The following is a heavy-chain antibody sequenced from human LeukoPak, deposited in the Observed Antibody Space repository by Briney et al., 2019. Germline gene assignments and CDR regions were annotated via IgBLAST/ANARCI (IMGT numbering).Heavy chain of an antibody. J-gene: IGHJ5*02. Sequence: ASVKASCKASGYTFTGYYMHWVRQAPGQGLEWMGWINPNSGGTNYAQKFQGRVTMTRDTSISTAYMELSRLRSDDTAVYYCARDWAFVAYNWFDPWGQGTLVTVSS. D-gene: IGHD3-16*01. V-gene: IGHV1-2*02. CDR3: ARDWAFVAYNWFDP. CDR2: INPNSGGT. CDR1: GYTFTGYY.